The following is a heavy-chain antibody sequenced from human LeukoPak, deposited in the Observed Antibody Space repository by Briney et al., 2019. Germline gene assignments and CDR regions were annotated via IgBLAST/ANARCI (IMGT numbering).Heavy chain of an antibody. J-gene: IGHJ4*02. D-gene: IGHD6-19*01. Sequence: GGSLRLSCAASGFTFSTYAMSWVRQAPGKGLEWVSVISGSGDSAYYADSVKGRFTISRDSSKNTLYLQMNSLRAEDTAVYYCAKDGTVTGTFRAFDYWGQGTLVTVSS. CDR2: ISGSGDSA. CDR3: AKDGTVTGTFRAFDY. CDR1: GFTFSTYA. V-gene: IGHV3-23*01.